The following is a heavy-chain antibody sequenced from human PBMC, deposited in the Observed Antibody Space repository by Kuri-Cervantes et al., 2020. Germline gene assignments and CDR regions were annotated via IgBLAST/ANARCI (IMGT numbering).Heavy chain of an antibody. CDR3: AKPVLWFGESPDAFDI. J-gene: IGHJ3*02. CDR1: GFTFSSYG. CDR2: ISYDGSNK. D-gene: IGHD3-10*01. V-gene: IGHV3-30*18. Sequence: GESLKISCAASGFTFSSYGMHWVRQAPGKGLEWVAVISYDGSNKYYADSVKGRFTISRDNSKNTLYLQMNSLRAEDTAVYYCAKPVLWFGESPDAFDIWGQGTMVTDSS.